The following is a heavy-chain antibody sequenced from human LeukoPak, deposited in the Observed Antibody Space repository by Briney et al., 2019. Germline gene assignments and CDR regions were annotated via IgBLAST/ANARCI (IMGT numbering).Heavy chain of an antibody. D-gene: IGHD3-9*01. CDR1: GFTFSSYW. Sequence: GGSLRLSCAASGFTFSSYWMHWVRQAPGKGLVWVSRINSDGSSASYADSVKGRFTISRDNAKNTLYLQMNSLRAEDTAVYYCARDTTPRYFDWLYYFDYWGQGTLVTVSS. CDR3: ARDTTPRYFDWLYYFDY. V-gene: IGHV3-74*01. CDR2: INSDGSSA. J-gene: IGHJ4*02.